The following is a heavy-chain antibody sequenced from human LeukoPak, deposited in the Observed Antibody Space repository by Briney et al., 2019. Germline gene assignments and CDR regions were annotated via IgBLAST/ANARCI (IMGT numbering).Heavy chain of an antibody. Sequence: GGSLRLSCAASGFTFSSYSMNWVRQAPGKGLEWVAVIWYDGSNKYYADSVKGRFTISRDNSKNTLYLQMNSLRAEDTAVYYCARDGPVPYSYQTGGPDYWGQGTLVTVSS. CDR1: GFTFSSYS. V-gene: IGHV3-33*08. D-gene: IGHD5-18*01. CDR3: ARDGPVPYSYQTGGPDY. J-gene: IGHJ4*02. CDR2: IWYDGSNK.